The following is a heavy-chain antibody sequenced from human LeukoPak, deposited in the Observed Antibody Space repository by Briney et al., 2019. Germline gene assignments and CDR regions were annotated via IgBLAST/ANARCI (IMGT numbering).Heavy chain of an antibody. Sequence: GGSLRLSCAASGFTFSSYAMHWVRQAPGKGLEWVAVISYDGSNKYYADSVKGRFTISRGNSKNTLYLQMNSLRAEDTAVYYCARDTARDYGDYSSWGQGTLVTVSS. V-gene: IGHV3-30*04. CDR2: ISYDGSNK. CDR1: GFTFSSYA. D-gene: IGHD4-17*01. CDR3: ARDTARDYGDYSS. J-gene: IGHJ4*02.